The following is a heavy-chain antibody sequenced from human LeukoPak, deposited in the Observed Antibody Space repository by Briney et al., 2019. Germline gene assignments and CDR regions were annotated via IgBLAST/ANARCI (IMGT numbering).Heavy chain of an antibody. J-gene: IGHJ4*02. CDR2: ISGLGDST. Sequence: GGSLRLSCAASGFSFSSFAMSWVRQAPGKGLEWVSVISGLGDSTNYAESVKGRFTISRDNSKNTVYLLMNSLRGEDTAVYYCAKGPAQYSGYDYFEYWGPGTLVTVSS. D-gene: IGHD5-12*01. CDR3: AKGPAQYSGYDYFEY. V-gene: IGHV3-23*01. CDR1: GFSFSSFA.